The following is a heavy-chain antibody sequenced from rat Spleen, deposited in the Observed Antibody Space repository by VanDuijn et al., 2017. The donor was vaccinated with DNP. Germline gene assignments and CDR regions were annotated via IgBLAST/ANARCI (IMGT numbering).Heavy chain of an antibody. CDR2: ITSGGSNT. D-gene: IGHD1-11*01. J-gene: IGHJ2*01. Sequence: EVQLVESDGGLVQPGRSLKLSCAASGFTFSSFAMAWVRQAPKKGLEWVATITSGGSNTYYPDSVKGRFSISRDNVKSTLYLQVNSLRSEDTATYYCTRDRGTEALDYWGQGVMVTVSS. V-gene: IGHV5-46*01. CDR1: GFTFSSFA. CDR3: TRDRGTEALDY.